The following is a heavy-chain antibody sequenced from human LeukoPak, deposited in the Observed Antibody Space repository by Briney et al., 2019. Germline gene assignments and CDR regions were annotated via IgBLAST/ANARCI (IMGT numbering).Heavy chain of an antibody. CDR3: ASYYY. CDR2: ISYDGSNK. D-gene: IGHD1-26*01. CDR1: GFTFSSYA. J-gene: IGHJ4*02. Sequence: GGSLRLPCAASGFTFSSYAMHWVRQAPGKGLEWVAVISYDGSNKYYADSVKGRFTISRDNSKNTLYLQMNSLRAEDTAVYYCASYYYWGQGTLVTVSS. V-gene: IGHV3-30*04.